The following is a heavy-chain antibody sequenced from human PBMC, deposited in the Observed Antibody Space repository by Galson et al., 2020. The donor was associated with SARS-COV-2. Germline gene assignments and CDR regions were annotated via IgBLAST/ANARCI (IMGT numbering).Heavy chain of an antibody. CDR1: GFTFSSYE. J-gene: IGHJ6*02. D-gene: IGHD2-2*02. CDR3: ARDQVVVPAAISSGYYYGMDV. Sequence: GESLKISCAASGFTFSSYEMNWVRQAPGTGLEWVSYISSSGSTIYYADSVKGRFTISRDNAKNSLYLQMNSLRAEDTAVYYCARDQVVVPAAISSGYYYGMDVWGQGTTVTVSS. CDR2: ISSSGSTI. V-gene: IGHV3-48*03.